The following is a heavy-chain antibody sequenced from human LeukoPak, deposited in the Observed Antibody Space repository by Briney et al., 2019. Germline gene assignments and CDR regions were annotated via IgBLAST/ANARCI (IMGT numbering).Heavy chain of an antibody. CDR3: AKDLHWGVGATTFDY. CDR1: GFTFSSYA. V-gene: IGHV3-23*01. Sequence: GGSLRLSCAASGFTFSSYAMSWVRQAPGKGLEWVSAISGSGGSTYYADSVKGRFTISRDNSKNTLYLQMNCLRAEDTAVYYCAKDLHWGVGATTFDYWGQGTLVTVSS. CDR2: ISGSGGST. D-gene: IGHD1-26*01. J-gene: IGHJ4*02.